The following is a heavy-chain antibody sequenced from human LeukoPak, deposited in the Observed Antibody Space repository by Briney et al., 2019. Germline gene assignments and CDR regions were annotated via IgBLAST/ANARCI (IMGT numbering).Heavy chain of an antibody. CDR1: RNSFNTSW. CDR2: MFPGDSDT. CDR3: ARQTETAVDY. V-gene: IGHV5-51*01. J-gene: IGHJ4*02. Sequence: GESLKISCQISRNSFNTSWIGWVRQMPGKGLEWMGIMFPGDSDTRYSPSFQGQVTISVDKYTRTAYLQWSSLRASDTAMYYCARQTETAVDYWAQGTLVTVSS. D-gene: IGHD6-25*01.